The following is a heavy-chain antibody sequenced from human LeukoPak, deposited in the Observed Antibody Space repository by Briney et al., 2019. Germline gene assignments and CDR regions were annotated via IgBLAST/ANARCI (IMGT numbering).Heavy chain of an antibody. CDR2: ISSSSSYI. Sequence: GGSLRLXCAASGFTFSSYSMKWVRRAPGKGLESVSSISSSSSYIYYADSVKGRFTIPRDNAKNSLYLQMNSLRAEDTAVYYCARARQSYYYMDVWGKGTTVTVSS. V-gene: IGHV3-21*01. CDR3: ARARQSYYYMDV. J-gene: IGHJ6*03. CDR1: GFTFSSYS.